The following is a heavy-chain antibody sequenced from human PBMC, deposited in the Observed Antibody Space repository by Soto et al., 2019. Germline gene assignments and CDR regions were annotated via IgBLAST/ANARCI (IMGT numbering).Heavy chain of an antibody. CDR1: GFTFSSYA. V-gene: IGHV3-30-3*01. D-gene: IGHD2-15*01. Sequence: GGSLRLSCAASGFTFSSYAMHWVRQAPGKGLEWVAVISYDGSNKYYADSVKGRFTISRDNSKNTLYLQMNSLRAEDTAVYYCARELVGGYYYYGMDVWGQGTTVTVSS. CDR2: ISYDGSNK. J-gene: IGHJ6*02. CDR3: ARELVGGYYYYGMDV.